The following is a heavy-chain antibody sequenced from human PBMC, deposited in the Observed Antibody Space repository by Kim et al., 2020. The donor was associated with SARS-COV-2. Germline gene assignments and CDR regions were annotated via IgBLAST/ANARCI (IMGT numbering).Heavy chain of an antibody. CDR1: GFTFDDYT. CDR3: AKDRDDIFTVDGMDV. V-gene: IGHV3-43*01. D-gene: IGHD3-9*01. CDR2: MSWDGGST. Sequence: GGSLRLSCAASGFTFDDYTMHWVRQAPGKGLEWVSLMSWDGGSTYYADSVKGRFTISRDNSKNSLYLQMNSLRTEDTAVYYCAKDRDDIFTVDGMDVWGQGTTVTVSS. J-gene: IGHJ6*02.